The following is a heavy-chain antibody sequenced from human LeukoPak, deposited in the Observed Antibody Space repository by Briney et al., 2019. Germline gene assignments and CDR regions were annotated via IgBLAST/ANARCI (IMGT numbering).Heavy chain of an antibody. J-gene: IGHJ4*02. CDR1: GYTFTSYG. V-gene: IGHV1-18*01. CDR3: ARERTPPASMVRGVHYFDY. D-gene: IGHD3-10*01. CDR2: ISAYNGNT. Sequence: ASVKVSCKASGYTFTSYGISWVRQAPGQGLEWMGWISAYNGNTNYAQKLQGRVTMTTDTSTSTAYMELRSLRSDDTAVYYCARERTPPASMVRGVHYFDYWGQGTLVTVSS.